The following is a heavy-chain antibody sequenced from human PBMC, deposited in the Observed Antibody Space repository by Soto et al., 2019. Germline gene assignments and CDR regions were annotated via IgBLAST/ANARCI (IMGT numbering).Heavy chain of an antibody. Sequence: EVRLLQSGGGLVQPGGSLRLSCAASGFTFSSYAISWVRQAPGKGLEWVSAISNSGGNTYYADSVMGRFTISRDNSKNTLFLQMNSLSAEDTAIYYCAKEWGRPLDYWGQGTLVTVSS. CDR1: GFTFSSYA. D-gene: IGHD7-27*01. V-gene: IGHV3-23*01. J-gene: IGHJ4*02. CDR3: AKEWGRPLDY. CDR2: ISNSGGNT.